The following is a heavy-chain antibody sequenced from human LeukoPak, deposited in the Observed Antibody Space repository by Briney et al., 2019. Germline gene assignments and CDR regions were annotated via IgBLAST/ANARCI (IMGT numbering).Heavy chain of an antibody. J-gene: IGHJ5*02. CDR2: IYYSGST. CDR1: GGSVSSGSYY. D-gene: IGHD3-3*01. V-gene: IGHV4-61*01. Sequence: SETLSLTCTVSGGSVSSGSYYWSWIRQPPGKGLEWIGYIYYSGSTNYNRSLKSRVTISVDTSKNQFSLKLSSVTAADTAVYYCARGDHDFWSGYSNWFDPWGQGTLVTVSS. CDR3: ARGDHDFWSGYSNWFDP.